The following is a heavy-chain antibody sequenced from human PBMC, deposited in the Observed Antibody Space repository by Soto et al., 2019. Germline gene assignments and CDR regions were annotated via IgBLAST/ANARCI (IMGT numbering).Heavy chain of an antibody. Sequence: GGSLRLSCVSSGFSLSDYAVNWVRQAPGKGLEWVSFISSDSRTIYYADSVEGRFTVSRDNARNSVSLQMDSLRDEDAAVYYCARIKLVEWFFINVDVYDMDVWGQGTPVTVS. J-gene: IGHJ6*02. CDR1: GFSLSDYA. CDR3: ARIKLVEWFFINVDVYDMDV. V-gene: IGHV3-48*02. CDR2: ISSDSRTI. D-gene: IGHD3-3*01.